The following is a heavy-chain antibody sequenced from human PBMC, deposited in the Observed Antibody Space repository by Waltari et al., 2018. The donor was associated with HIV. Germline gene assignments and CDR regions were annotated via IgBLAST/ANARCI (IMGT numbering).Heavy chain of an antibody. CDR1: GYRFRNYW. CDR2: IYPGDSEI. Sequence: EVQLEQSGAEVKKPGESLKISCEASGYRFRNYWIAWVRQVPGKGLEWMGIIYPGDSEIRYSPLFQGQVIMSADKSVNTAYLQWNSLEASDTAIYYCARHGRYCNSGNCFDWYFDLWGRGTLVTVYS. J-gene: IGHJ2*01. D-gene: IGHD5-12*01. CDR3: ARHGRYCNSGNCFDWYFDL. V-gene: IGHV5-51*01.